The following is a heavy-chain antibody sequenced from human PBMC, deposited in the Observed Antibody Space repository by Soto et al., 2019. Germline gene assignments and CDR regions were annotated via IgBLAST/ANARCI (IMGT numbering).Heavy chain of an antibody. J-gene: IGHJ6*02. V-gene: IGHV1-2*04. Sequence: DSVEACFQASGYRLTDYHIHLVREAPGQGLESLGRINPKSGGTSTAQKFQGWVTMTTYTSISTASMELTRLTSDDTAIYYCARGDSTDCSNGVCSFFYNHDMDVWGQGTTVTVSS. D-gene: IGHD2-8*01. CDR3: ARGDSTDCSNGVCSFFYNHDMDV. CDR1: GYRLTDYH. CDR2: INPKSGGT.